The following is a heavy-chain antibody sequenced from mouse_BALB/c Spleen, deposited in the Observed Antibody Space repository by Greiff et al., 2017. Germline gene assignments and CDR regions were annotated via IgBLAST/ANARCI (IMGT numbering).Heavy chain of an antibody. V-gene: IGHV5-17*02. CDR3: ARWGSSSSVYYAMDY. J-gene: IGHJ4*01. CDR1: GFTFSSFG. Sequence: DVKLVESGGGLVQPGGSRKLSCAASGFTFSSFGMHWVRQAPEKGLEWVAYISSGSSTIYYADTVKGRFTISRDNPKNTLFLQMTSLRSEDTAMYYCARWGSSSSVYYAMDYWGQGTSVTVSS. CDR2: ISSGSSTI. D-gene: IGHD1-1*01.